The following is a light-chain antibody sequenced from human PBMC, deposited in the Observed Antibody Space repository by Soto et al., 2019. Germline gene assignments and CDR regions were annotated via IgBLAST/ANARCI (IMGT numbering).Light chain of an antibody. V-gene: IGKV1-12*01. Sequence: DIQMTQSPSFMSASVGDRVTVTCRASQGINRWLAWYQQKPGKAPKLLIYTTSTLASGVPSRFSGSGPGTDFTLPISSLQPEEFATYYCQQANSFPITFGQGTRLEIK. J-gene: IGKJ5*01. CDR2: TTS. CDR3: QQANSFPIT. CDR1: QGINRW.